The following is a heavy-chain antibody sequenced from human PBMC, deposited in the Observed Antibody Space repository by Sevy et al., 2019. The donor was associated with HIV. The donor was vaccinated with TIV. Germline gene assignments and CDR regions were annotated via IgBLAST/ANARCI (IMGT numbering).Heavy chain of an antibody. J-gene: IGHJ3*02. V-gene: IGHV1-2*06. CDR1: GYTFIDYY. CDR3: AREWGFAMANVFDI. D-gene: IGHD2-2*01. Sequence: ASVKVSCKASGYTFIDYYLIWVRQAPGQGLEWMGRFNPNSGDTNYVQKFQGRVTMTRDASINSAYMELSRLTSDDTAVYYCAREWGFAMANVFDIWGQGTMVTVSS. CDR2: FNPNSGDT.